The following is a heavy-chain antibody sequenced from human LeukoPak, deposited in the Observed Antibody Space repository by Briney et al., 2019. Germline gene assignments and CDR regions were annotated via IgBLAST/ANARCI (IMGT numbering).Heavy chain of an antibody. CDR3: ARAAAGY. Sequence: ETLSLTCTVSGGSISSYYWSWVRQAPGKGLEWVSSISSSSSYIYYADSVKGRFTISRDNAKNSLYLQMNSLRAEDTAVYYCARAAAGYWGQGTLVTVSS. CDR1: GGSISSYY. J-gene: IGHJ4*02. CDR2: ISSSSSYI. V-gene: IGHV3-21*01. D-gene: IGHD6-13*01.